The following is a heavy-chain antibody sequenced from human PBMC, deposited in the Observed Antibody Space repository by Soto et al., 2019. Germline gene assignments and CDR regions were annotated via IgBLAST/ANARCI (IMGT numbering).Heavy chain of an antibody. D-gene: IGHD4-17*01. V-gene: IGHV1-2*04. CDR2: INPNSGGT. CDR3: ARDDCYGDYVGAAFDS. J-gene: IGHJ3*02. Sequence: ASVKVSCKASGYTFTGYYMHWVRQAPGQGLEWMGWINPNSGGTNYAQKFQGWVTMTRDTSISTAYMELSRLRSDDTAVYYCARDDCYGDYVGAAFDSGGQETRGT. CDR1: GYTFTGYY.